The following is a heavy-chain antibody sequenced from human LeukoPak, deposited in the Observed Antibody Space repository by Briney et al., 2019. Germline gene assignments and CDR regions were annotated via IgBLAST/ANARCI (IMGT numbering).Heavy chain of an antibody. Sequence: SETLSLTCTVSGGSISSSSYYWGWIRQPPGKGLEWIGSIYYSGSTYYNPSLKSRVTISVDTYKNQFSLKLSSVAAADTAVYYCARPYSSSSGIDYWGQGTLVTVSS. CDR2: IYYSGST. V-gene: IGHV4-39*01. D-gene: IGHD6-6*01. J-gene: IGHJ4*02. CDR1: GGSISSSSYY. CDR3: ARPYSSSSGIDY.